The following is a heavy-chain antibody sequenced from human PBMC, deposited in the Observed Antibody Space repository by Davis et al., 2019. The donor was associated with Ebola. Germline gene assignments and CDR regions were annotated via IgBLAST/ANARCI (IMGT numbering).Heavy chain of an antibody. D-gene: IGHD2-15*01. CDR1: GFTFSSYG. CDR2: IRDDGSNK. CDR3: ATTDTV. V-gene: IGHV3-30*02. J-gene: IGHJ4*02. Sequence: PGGSLRLSCAASGFTFSSYGMHWVRQAPGKGLEWVGFIRDDGSNKYYADSVKGRFTISRDNSKNTLYLQMNSLRAEDTAVYYCATTDTVWGQGTLVTVSS.